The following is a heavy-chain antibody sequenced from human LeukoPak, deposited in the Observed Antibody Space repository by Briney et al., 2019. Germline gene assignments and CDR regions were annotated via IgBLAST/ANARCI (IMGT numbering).Heavy chain of an antibody. D-gene: IGHD6-19*01. CDR1: GGSFNGDY. CDR2: INHSGST. V-gene: IGHV4-34*01. CDR3: ARIRGRQWLVLAFDI. Sequence: PETLSLTCAVYGGSFNGDYWSWIRQPPGKGLEWIGEINHSGSTNYNPSLKSRVTISVDTSKNQFSLKLSSVTAADTAVYYCARIRGRQWLVLAFDIWGQGTMVTVSS. J-gene: IGHJ3*02.